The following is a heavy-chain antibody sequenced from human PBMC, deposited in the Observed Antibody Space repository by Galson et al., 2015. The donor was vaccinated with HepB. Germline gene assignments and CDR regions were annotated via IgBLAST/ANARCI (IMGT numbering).Heavy chain of an antibody. D-gene: IGHD3-22*01. CDR1: GYTFTSYA. Sequence: KVSCKASGYTFTSYAMHWVRQAPGQRLEWMGWINAGNGNTKYSQKFQGRVTITRDTSASTAYMELSSLRSEDTAVYYCASGDSSGYHGGMGVWGQGTTVTVSS. V-gene: IGHV1-3*01. CDR2: INAGNGNT. J-gene: IGHJ6*02. CDR3: ASGDSSGYHGGMGV.